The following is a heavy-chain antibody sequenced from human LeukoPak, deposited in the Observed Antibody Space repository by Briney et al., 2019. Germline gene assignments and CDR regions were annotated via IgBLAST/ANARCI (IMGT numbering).Heavy chain of an antibody. D-gene: IGHD1-26*01. CDR3: ARVGAEWELRHGWFDP. CDR1: GFTFSSYA. J-gene: IGHJ5*02. CDR2: ISYDGSNK. Sequence: SGGSLRLSCAASGFTFSSYAMHWVRQAPGKGLEWVAVISYDGSNKYYADSGKGRFTISRDNSKNTLYLQMNSLRAEDTAVYYCARVGAEWELRHGWFDPWGQGTLVTVSS. V-gene: IGHV3-30*04.